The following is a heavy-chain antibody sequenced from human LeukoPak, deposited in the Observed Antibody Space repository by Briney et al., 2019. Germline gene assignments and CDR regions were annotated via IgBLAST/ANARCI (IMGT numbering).Heavy chain of an antibody. CDR1: GFTFSSYA. D-gene: IGHD3-22*01. J-gene: IGHJ3*02. Sequence: GGSLRLSCAASGFTFSSYAMSWVRQAPGKGLEWVSAISGSGGSTYYADSVKGRFTISRDNSKNTLYLQMNSLRAEDTAVYYCAKERNYYDSSGYYWRFDAFDTWGQGTMVTVSS. CDR2: ISGSGGST. V-gene: IGHV3-23*01. CDR3: AKERNYYDSSGYYWRFDAFDT.